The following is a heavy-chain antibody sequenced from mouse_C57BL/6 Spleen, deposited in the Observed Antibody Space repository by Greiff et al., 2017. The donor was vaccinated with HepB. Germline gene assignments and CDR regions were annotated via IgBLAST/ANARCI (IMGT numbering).Heavy chain of an antibody. J-gene: IGHJ1*03. CDR1: GYAFSSSW. Sequence: SGPELVKPGASVKISCKASGYAFSSSWMNWVKQRPGKGLEWIGRIYPGDGDTNYNGKFKGKATLTADKSSSTAYMQLSSLTSEDSAVYFCATDGYPLYWYFDVWGTGTTVTVSS. V-gene: IGHV1-82*01. CDR3: ATDGYPLYWYFDV. CDR2: IYPGDGDT. D-gene: IGHD2-3*01.